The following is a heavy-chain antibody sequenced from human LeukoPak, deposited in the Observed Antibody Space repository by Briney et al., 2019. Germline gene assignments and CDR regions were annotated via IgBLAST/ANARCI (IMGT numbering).Heavy chain of an antibody. CDR2: INHSGST. CDR3: ARGVYYDSSGHPDY. J-gene: IGHJ4*02. D-gene: IGHD3-22*01. V-gene: IGHV4-34*01. CDR1: GGSFSGYY. Sequence: SETLSLTCAVYGGSFSGYYWSWIRQPPGKGLEWIGEINHSGSTNYNPSLKSRVTISVDTSKNQFSLKLSSVTAADTAVYYCARGVYYDSSGHPDYWGQGTLVTVSS.